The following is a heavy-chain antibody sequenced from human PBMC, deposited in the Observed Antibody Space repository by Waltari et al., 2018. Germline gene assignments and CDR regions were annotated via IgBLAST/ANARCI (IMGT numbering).Heavy chain of an antibody. CDR3: ARHHNWGLAFDI. Sequence: QVQLQESGPGLVKPSETLSLTCAVSGYSISSGYYWGWIRQPPGKGLGWIGSIDHSGSTYYNPSLKRRVTISVDTSKNQFSLKLSSVTAADTAVYYCARHHNWGLAFDIWGQGTMVTVSS. V-gene: IGHV4-38-2*01. D-gene: IGHD7-27*01. CDR2: IDHSGST. CDR1: GYSISSGYY. J-gene: IGHJ3*02.